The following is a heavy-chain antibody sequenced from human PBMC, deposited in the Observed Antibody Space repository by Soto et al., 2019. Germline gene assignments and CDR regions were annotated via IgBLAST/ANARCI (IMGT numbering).Heavy chain of an antibody. D-gene: IGHD3-3*01. J-gene: IGHJ6*02. CDR1: GGTFSSYA. CDR2: IIPIFGTA. V-gene: IGHV1-69*13. CDR3: ARVGGDFWSGYYYYYYGMDV. Sequence: SVKVSCKASGGTFSSYAISWVRQAPGQGLEWMGGIIPIFGTANYAQKFQGRVTITADESTSTAYMELNSLRSEDTAVYYCARVGGDFWSGYYYYYYGMDVWGQGTTVTVSS.